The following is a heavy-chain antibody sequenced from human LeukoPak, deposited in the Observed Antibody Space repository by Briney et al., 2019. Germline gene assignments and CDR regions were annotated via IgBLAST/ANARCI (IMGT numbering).Heavy chain of an antibody. CDR2: INPNSGGT. J-gene: IGHJ3*02. CDR1: GYTFTAYY. D-gene: IGHD2-2*01. V-gene: IGHV1-2*02. CDR3: ASLIPAAVKNDAFDI. Sequence: ASVKVSCKASGYTFTAYYIHWVRQAPGQGLEWMGWINPNSGGTNYAQKFQGRVTMTRDTSINTAYMELSRLRSGDTAVYYCASLIPAAVKNDAFDIWGQGTMVTVSS.